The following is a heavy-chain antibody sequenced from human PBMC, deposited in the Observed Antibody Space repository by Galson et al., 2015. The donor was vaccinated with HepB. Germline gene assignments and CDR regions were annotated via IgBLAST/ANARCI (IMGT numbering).Heavy chain of an antibody. J-gene: IGHJ6*02. CDR3: ARDPVYGSGFRYYYGMDV. CDR1: GFIFSSYA. V-gene: IGHV3-30-3*01. Sequence: SLRLSCAASGFIFSSYAMHWVRQAPGKGLEWVAVISYDGSNKYYADSVKGRFTISRDNSKNTLYLQMNSLRAEDTAVYYCARDPVYGSGFRYYYGMDVWGQGTTVTVSS. CDR2: ISYDGSNK. D-gene: IGHD3-10*01.